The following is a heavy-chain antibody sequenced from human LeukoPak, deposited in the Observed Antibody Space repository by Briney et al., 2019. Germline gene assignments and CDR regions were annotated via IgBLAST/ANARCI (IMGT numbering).Heavy chain of an antibody. CDR1: GGSISPYY. CDR2: IYSGGST. D-gene: IGHD6-19*01. Sequence: SETLSLTCTVSGGSISPYYWSWIRQPAGEGLEWIGRIYSGGSTYYNPSLKSRVTMSVDTSRNQLSLKLSSVTAADTAVYYCARWDNGWYYFNDWGQGTLVTVSS. J-gene: IGHJ4*02. CDR3: ARWDNGWYYFND. V-gene: IGHV4-4*07.